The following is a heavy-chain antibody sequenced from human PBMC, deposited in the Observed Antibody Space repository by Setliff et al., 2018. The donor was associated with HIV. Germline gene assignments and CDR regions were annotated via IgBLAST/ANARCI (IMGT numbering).Heavy chain of an antibody. Sequence: LRLSCAASGFTFTNAWMTWVRQAPGKGLEWLGRIQSNSIGGTILYGASVKGRFTISRDDSTNTLYLQMNSLRTEDTALYYCTTASDSTNYDDGFDLWGQGTMVTVS. CDR3: TTASDSTNYDDGFDL. D-gene: IGHD4-4*01. J-gene: IGHJ3*01. V-gene: IGHV3-15*01. CDR1: GFTFTNAW. CDR2: IQSNSIGGTI.